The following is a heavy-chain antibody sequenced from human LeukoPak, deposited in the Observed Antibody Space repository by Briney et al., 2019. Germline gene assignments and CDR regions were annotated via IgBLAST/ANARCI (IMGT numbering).Heavy chain of an antibody. Sequence: GGSLRLYCAVSGFTFRNHEMNWVRKAPGKGLEWVSHISSSGSTIYYADSVKGRFTISRDNAKNSLYLQMNSLRAEDTAVYYCARSFDFWGQGNRVTVSS. V-gene: IGHV3-48*03. CDR1: GFTFRNHE. CDR3: ARSFDF. CDR2: ISSSGSTI. J-gene: IGHJ4*02.